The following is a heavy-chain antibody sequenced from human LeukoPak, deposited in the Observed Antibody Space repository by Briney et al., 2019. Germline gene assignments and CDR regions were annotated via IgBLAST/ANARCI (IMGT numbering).Heavy chain of an antibody. D-gene: IGHD1-26*01. CDR3: ARGDYRSWETLFY. CDR2: IYNDGVT. V-gene: IGHV3-66*01. Sequence: GGSLRLSCAASGFTVSSNFTNWVRQAPGKGLEWVSVIYNDGVTDSTESVRGRFTISRDKSKNTLYLQMNSLRAEDTAVYYCARGDYRSWETLFYWGSGTLVTVSS. CDR1: GFTVSSNF. J-gene: IGHJ4*02.